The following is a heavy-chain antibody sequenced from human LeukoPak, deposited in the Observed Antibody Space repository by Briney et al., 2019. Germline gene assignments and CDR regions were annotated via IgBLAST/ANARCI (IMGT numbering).Heavy chain of an antibody. CDR2: MTSYGSG. CDR1: GFNLNDYY. V-gene: IGHV3-11*01. Sequence: GGSLRLSCEASGFNLNDYYMSWIRQAPGKGLEWVAYMTSYGSGKYSDSVKGRLTISRVAASESLYLQMNSLRVEDTAVYYCTRDQDAGYALGHWGQGTLVTVTS. CDR3: TRDQDAGYALGH. J-gene: IGHJ4*02. D-gene: IGHD5-18*01.